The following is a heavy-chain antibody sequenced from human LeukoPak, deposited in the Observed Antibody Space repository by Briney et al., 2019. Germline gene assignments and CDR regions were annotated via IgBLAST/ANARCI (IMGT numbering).Heavy chain of an antibody. V-gene: IGHV1-69*04. CDR3: AKRPPLQLWSRGGDY. CDR2: IIPILGIA. D-gene: IGHD5-18*01. J-gene: IGHJ4*02. Sequence: GSSVKVSCKASGGTFSSYAISWVRQAPGQGLEWMGGIIPILGIANYAQKFQGRVTITADKSTSTAYMELSSLRSEDTAVYYCAKRPPLQLWSRGGDYWGQGTLVTVSS. CDR1: GGTFSSYA.